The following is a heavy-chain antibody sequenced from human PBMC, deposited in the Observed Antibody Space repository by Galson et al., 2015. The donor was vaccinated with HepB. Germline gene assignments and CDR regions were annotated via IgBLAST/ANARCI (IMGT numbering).Heavy chain of an antibody. J-gene: IGHJ6*02. CDR2: IYSGGST. V-gene: IGHV3-53*01. CDR3: AREGWSVGSSSWYRGVYYYYGMDV. D-gene: IGHD6-13*01. Sequence: SLRLSCEASGFTISSNYMSWARQAPGKGLEWVSVIYSGGSTYYADSVKGRFNISRDNSKNTLYLQMNSLRAEDTAVYYCAREGWSVGSSSWYRGVYYYYGMDVWGQGTTVTVSS. CDR1: GFTISSNY.